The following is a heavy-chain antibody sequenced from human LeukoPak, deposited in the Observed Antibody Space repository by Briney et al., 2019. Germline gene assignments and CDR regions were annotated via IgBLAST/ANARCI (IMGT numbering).Heavy chain of an antibody. Sequence: GGSLRLSCAASGFTFSRFWMNWVRQAPGRGLEWVANIDQSGGRNNYVDSVKGRFTISRDNSKNTLYLQMNRLRAEDTAVYYCAKEGGYGDQYYFDFWGQEPWSPSPQ. CDR2: IDQSGGRN. D-gene: IGHD4-17*01. CDR1: GFTFSRFW. V-gene: IGHV3-7*05. J-gene: IGHJ4*01. CDR3: AKEGGYGDQYYFDF.